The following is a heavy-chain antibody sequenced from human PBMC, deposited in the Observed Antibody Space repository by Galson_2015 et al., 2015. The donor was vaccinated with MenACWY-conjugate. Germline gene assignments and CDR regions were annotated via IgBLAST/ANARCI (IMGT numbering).Heavy chain of an antibody. D-gene: IGHD2-2*01. CDR2: INAGNGNT. CDR1: GYTFTNYA. CDR3: AREIVVAPAASWGDYYYGMDV. J-gene: IGHJ6*02. Sequence: SVKVSCKASGYTFTNYAMHWVRQAPGQRLEWMGWINAGNGNTKYSQKFQGRVTITSDTSASTAYMELSSLRSEDTAVYYCAREIVVAPAASWGDYYYGMDVWGQGTSVTVSS. V-gene: IGHV1-3*01.